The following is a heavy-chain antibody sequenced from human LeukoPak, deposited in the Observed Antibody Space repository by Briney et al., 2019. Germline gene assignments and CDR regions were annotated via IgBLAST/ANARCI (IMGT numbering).Heavy chain of an antibody. Sequence: SETLSLTCTVSGGSIRTNSYYWDWIRQPPGKGPEWIGSDYYSGSTYSNPTLKSRVTMSVDASKNQFSLKLSSVTAAGTAVYYCARPSGNYHGSYFDYWGQGTLVTVSS. CDR2: DYYSGST. CDR3: ARPSGNYHGSYFDY. V-gene: IGHV4-39*01. D-gene: IGHD1-26*01. J-gene: IGHJ4*02. CDR1: GGSIRTNSYY.